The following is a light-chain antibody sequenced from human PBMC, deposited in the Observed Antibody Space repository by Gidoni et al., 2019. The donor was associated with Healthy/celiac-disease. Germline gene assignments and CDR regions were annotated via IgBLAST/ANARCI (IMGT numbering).Light chain of an antibody. Sequence: IQMTQSPSSLSASVGDRVTITCRASPGISSYLNWYQQKPGKAPKLLIYAASSLQSGVPSRFSGSGSGTDFTLTISSLQPEDFATYYCQQSYSTPQTFGQGTKVEIK. CDR3: QQSYSTPQT. CDR2: AAS. J-gene: IGKJ1*01. V-gene: IGKV1-39*01. CDR1: PGISSY.